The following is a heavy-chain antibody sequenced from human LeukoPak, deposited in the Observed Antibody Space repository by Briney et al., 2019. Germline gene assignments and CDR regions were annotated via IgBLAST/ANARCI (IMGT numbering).Heavy chain of an antibody. J-gene: IGHJ6*03. CDR1: GFTFDDYG. D-gene: IGHD3-16*02. CDR3: ARVGVMITFGGVIVRDPNYYYYMDV. V-gene: IGHV3-20*04. CDR2: INWNGGST. Sequence: PGGSLRLSCAASGFTFDDYGMSWVRQAPGKGLEWVSGINWNGGSTGYADSVKGRFTISRDNAKNSLYLQMNSLRAEDTALYYCARVGVMITFGGVIVRDPNYYYYMDVWGKGTTVTVSS.